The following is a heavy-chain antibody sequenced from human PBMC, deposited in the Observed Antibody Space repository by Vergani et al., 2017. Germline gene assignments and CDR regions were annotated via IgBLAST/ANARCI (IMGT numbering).Heavy chain of an antibody. CDR2: ISSSGSTI. CDR3: ARATPSSVGLVFGVELGYCSSTSCNYFDY. J-gene: IGHJ4*02. V-gene: IGHV3-11*01. D-gene: IGHD2-2*01. CDR1: GFTFSDYY. Sequence: QVQLVESGGGLVKPGGSLRLSCAASGFTFSDYYMSWIRQAPGKGLEWVSYISSSGSTIYYADSVKGRFTISRDNAKNSLYLQMNSLRAEDTAVYYCARATPSSVGLVFGVELGYCSSTSCNYFDYWGQGTLVTVSS.